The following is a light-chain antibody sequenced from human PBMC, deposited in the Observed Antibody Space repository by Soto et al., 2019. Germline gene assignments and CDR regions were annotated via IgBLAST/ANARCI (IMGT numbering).Light chain of an antibody. CDR2: GAS. Sequence: EMVLTQSPGTLSLSPGERATLSCRASQSLSSSLLAWYQQKPGQAPRLLIYGASSRATGIPDRFSGSGSGTDFTLTISRLESEDFAVYFCQQYGSLPRTFGQGTKVESK. J-gene: IGKJ1*01. V-gene: IGKV3-20*01. CDR3: QQYGSLPRT. CDR1: QSLSSSL.